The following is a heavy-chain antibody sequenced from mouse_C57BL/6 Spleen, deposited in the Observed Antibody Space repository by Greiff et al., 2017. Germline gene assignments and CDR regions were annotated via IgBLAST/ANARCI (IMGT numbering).Heavy chain of an antibody. V-gene: IGHV1-82*01. CDR1: GYAFSSSW. Sequence: QVQLQQSGPELVKPGASVKISCKASGYAFSSSWMNWVKQRPGKGLEWIGRIYPGDGDTNYNGKFKGKATLTADKSSSTAYMQLSSLTSEDSAVYVCASIYYGNFYYAMDYWGQGTSVTVSS. D-gene: IGHD2-1*01. J-gene: IGHJ4*01. CDR2: IYPGDGDT. CDR3: ASIYYGNFYYAMDY.